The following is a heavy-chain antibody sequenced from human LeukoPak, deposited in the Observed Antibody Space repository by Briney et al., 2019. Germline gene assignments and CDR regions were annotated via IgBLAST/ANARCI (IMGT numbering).Heavy chain of an antibody. D-gene: IGHD5-24*01. CDR2: ISSSSSTI. CDR3: ARNAYKRRAVYYYYYMDV. Sequence: GGSLRLSCAASGFTFSSYSMNWVRQAPGKGLEWVSYISSSSSTIYYADSVKGRFTISRDNAKNSLYLQMNSLRAENTAVYYCARNAYKRRAVYYYYYMDVWGKGTTVTVSS. J-gene: IGHJ6*03. V-gene: IGHV3-48*04. CDR1: GFTFSSYS.